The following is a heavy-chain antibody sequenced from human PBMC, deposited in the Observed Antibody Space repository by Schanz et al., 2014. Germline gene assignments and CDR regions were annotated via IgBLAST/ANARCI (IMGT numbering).Heavy chain of an antibody. CDR2: IGYLGDT. J-gene: IGHJ4*02. Sequence: QVQLVESGGGVVQPGRSLRLSCAASGFTFSSYGMHWVRQAPGKGLEWVSTIGYLGDTYYPDSVKGRFTVSRDNSKNTLYLQMNSLRAEDTAVYYCAKQIHYDILTVTRNWGQGTLVTVSS. V-gene: IGHV3-33*06. CDR3: AKQIHYDILTVTRN. D-gene: IGHD3-9*01. CDR1: GFTFSSYG.